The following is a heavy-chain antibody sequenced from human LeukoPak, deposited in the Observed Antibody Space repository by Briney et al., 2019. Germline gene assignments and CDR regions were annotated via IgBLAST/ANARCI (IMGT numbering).Heavy chain of an antibody. Sequence: GGSLRLSCAASGFTFSSYAMSWVRQAPGKGLEWVSAISGSGGSTYYADSVKGRFTISRDNSKNTLYLQMNSLRAEDTAVYYCARSFTFGGVIVLYHFDYWGQGTLVTVSS. V-gene: IGHV3-23*01. CDR3: ARSFTFGGVIVLYHFDY. CDR1: GFTFSSYA. J-gene: IGHJ4*02. D-gene: IGHD3-16*02. CDR2: ISGSGGST.